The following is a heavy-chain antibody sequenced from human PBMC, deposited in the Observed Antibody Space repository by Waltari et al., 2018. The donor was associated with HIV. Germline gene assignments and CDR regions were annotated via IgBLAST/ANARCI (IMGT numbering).Heavy chain of an antibody. J-gene: IGHJ2*01. CDR2: VYYRGST. CDR3: ARVVYWYFDL. Sequence: QVQLQESGPGLVKPSQTLSLTCTVSGASINSGSYYWAWIRQHPEKGLEWIAFVYYRGSTFSNPSFKSRATVSVDTSKNQFSLKLTSMTAADTAVYYCARVVYWYFDLWGRGTLVTVSS. V-gene: IGHV4-31*03. CDR1: GASINSGSYY.